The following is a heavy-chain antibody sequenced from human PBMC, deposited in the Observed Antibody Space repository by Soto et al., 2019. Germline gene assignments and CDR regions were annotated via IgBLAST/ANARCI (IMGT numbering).Heavy chain of an antibody. Sequence: SRSLSRTCVIPAASVSSNRAAWNWIRQTQSRGLEWLGRTYYRSKWYNHYAVSVKSRITINPDTSKNRFCLQLNSVTPEVSAVYSCARDSSSSWSPGYYYCRDVWGKGSTGAVCS. V-gene: IGHV6-1*01. D-gene: IGHD6-6*01. CDR3: ARDSSSSWSPGYYYCRDV. CDR2: TYYRSKWYN. J-gene: IGHJ6*01. CDR1: AASVSSNRAA.